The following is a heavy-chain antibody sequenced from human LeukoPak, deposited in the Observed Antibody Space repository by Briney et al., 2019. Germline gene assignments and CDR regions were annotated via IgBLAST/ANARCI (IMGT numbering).Heavy chain of an antibody. D-gene: IGHD3-10*01. CDR2: MNPNSGNT. Sequence: ASVKVSCKASGYTFTSYDINWVRQATGQGLECMGWMNPNSGNTGYAQKFQGRVTMTRNTSISTAYMELSSLRSEDTAVYYCARGAGNYYGSFFDYWGQGTLVTVSS. J-gene: IGHJ4*02. CDR3: ARGAGNYYGSFFDY. CDR1: GYTFTSYD. V-gene: IGHV1-8*01.